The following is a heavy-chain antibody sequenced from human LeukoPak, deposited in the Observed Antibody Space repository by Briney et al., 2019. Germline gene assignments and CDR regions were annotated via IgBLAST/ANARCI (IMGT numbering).Heavy chain of an antibody. J-gene: IGHJ4*02. Sequence: SVKVSCKASGGTFSSYAISWVRQAPGQGLEWMGRIIPILGIANYAQKFQGRVTITADKSTSTAYMELSSLRSEDTAVYYCATPYYYDSSGYYEGFDYWGQGTLVTVSS. D-gene: IGHD3-22*01. V-gene: IGHV1-69*04. CDR1: GGTFSSYA. CDR2: IIPILGIA. CDR3: ATPYYYDSSGYYEGFDY.